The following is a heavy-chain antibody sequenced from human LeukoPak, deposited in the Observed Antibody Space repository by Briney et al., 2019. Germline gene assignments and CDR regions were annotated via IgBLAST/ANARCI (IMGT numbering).Heavy chain of an antibody. D-gene: IGHD3-9*01. J-gene: IGHJ4*02. CDR2: ISAYNGNT. CDR3: ARWGNDWDSLYYFDY. Sequence: ASVKVSCKASGYTFTSYGISWVRQAPGQGLEWMGWISAYNGNTNYAQKLQGRVTMTTDTSTSTAYMELRSLRSDDTAVYYCARWGNDWDSLYYFDYWGQGTLVTVSS. V-gene: IGHV1-18*01. CDR1: GYTFTSYG.